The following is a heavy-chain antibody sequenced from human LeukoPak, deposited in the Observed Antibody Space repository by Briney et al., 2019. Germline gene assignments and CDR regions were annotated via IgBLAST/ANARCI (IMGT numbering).Heavy chain of an antibody. Sequence: SSETPSLTCAVSGYSISSGYYWGWIRQPPGKGLEWIGSIYHSGSTYYNPSLKSRVTISVDTSKNQFSLKLSSVTAADTAVYYCARVGAVAGNMDYWGQGTLVTVSS. J-gene: IGHJ4*02. D-gene: IGHD6-19*01. CDR1: GYSISSGYY. CDR3: ARVGAVAGNMDY. CDR2: IYHSGST. V-gene: IGHV4-38-2*01.